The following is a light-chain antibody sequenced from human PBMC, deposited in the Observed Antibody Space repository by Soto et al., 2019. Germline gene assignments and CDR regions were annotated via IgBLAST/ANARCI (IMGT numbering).Light chain of an antibody. Sequence: QSVLTQPPSVSAAPGQKVTISCSGSSSNIGNSYVSWYQQLPGAAPKLLIYDINKRPSGIPDRFSGSKSGTSATLGITGLQTGDEADYYCGTWDSSLSAVVFGGGTKLTVL. CDR2: DIN. V-gene: IGLV1-51*01. CDR1: SSNIGNSY. J-gene: IGLJ2*01. CDR3: GTWDSSLSAVV.